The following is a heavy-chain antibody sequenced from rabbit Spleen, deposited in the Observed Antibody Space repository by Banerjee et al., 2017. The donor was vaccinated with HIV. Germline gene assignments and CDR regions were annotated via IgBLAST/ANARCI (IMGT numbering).Heavy chain of an antibody. CDR2: IYTGNSKT. CDR1: AFSFRRGHD. D-gene: IGHD8-1*01. J-gene: IGHJ4*01. V-gene: IGHV1S40*01. CDR3: ARDAGSGDYIDGYFNL. Sequence: QQLVESGGGLVKPGTSLTLTCKASAFSFRRGHDMRWVSQDPGKGLEWIACIYTGNSKTYYANWAKGRFTISKTSSTTVTLQMTSLTVADTATYFCARDAGSGDYIDGYFNLWGPGTLVTVS.